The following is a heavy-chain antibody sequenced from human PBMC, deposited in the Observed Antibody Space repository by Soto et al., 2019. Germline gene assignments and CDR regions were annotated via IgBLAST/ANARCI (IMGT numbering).Heavy chain of an antibody. D-gene: IGHD6-13*01. CDR1: GFTFSSYG. V-gene: IGHV3-30*18. CDR3: AKADIAAAGGWRYYYYYGMDV. CDR2: ISSDGSNK. J-gene: IGHJ6*02. Sequence: QVQLVESGGGVVQPGRSLRLSCAASGFTFSSYGMHWVRQAPGKGLEWVAVISSDGSNKYYADSVKGRFTISRDNSKNTLCLQMNSLRAEDTAVYYCAKADIAAAGGWRYYYYYGMDVWGQGTTVTVSS.